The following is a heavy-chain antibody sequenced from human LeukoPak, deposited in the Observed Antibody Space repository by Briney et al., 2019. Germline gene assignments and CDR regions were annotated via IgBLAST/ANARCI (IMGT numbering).Heavy chain of an antibody. CDR2: IEQDGSDK. D-gene: IGHD2-15*01. CDR3: ARETLSGRNYRDY. Sequence: GGSLRLLCVASGLTLSTYWMRWARQAPGKGREWVTYIEQDGSDKNYVDSVRGRLTISRDHAKNSLNLQKDCLRAEDTAVYYCARETLSGRNYRDYWGQGTLVTVSS. J-gene: IGHJ4*02. CDR1: GLTLSTYW. V-gene: IGHV3-7*04.